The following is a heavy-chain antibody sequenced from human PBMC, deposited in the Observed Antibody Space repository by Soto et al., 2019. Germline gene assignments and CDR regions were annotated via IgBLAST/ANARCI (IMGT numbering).Heavy chain of an antibody. CDR2: IFHDGTA. CDR1: GVSISSGNW. V-gene: IGHV4-4*02. J-gene: IGHJ4*02. D-gene: IGHD3-10*01. CDR3: ARGDRLLSIYDS. Sequence: SETLSLTCAVSGVSISSGNWWTWVRQTPQRGLEYIGEIFHDGTANYYPSFERRVAISVDTSKNQFSLRLTSVTTADTAVYFCARGDRLLSIYDSWGQGTQVTVSS.